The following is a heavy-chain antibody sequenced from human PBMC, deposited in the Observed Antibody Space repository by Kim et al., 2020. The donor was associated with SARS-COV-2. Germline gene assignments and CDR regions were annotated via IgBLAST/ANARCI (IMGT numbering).Heavy chain of an antibody. Sequence: SETLSLTCTVSGGSISSGGYYWSWIRQHPGKGLEWIGYIYYSGSTYYNPSLKSRVTISVDTSKNQFSLKLSSVTAADTAVYYCARVMDCSSTSCSYYYYGMDVWGQGTTVTVSS. CDR2: IYYSGST. CDR1: GGSISSGGYY. CDR3: ARVMDCSSTSCSYYYYGMDV. J-gene: IGHJ6*02. V-gene: IGHV4-31*03. D-gene: IGHD2-2*01.